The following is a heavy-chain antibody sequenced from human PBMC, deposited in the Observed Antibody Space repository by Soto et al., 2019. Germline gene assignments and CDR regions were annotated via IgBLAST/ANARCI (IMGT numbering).Heavy chain of an antibody. CDR1: GYTFARYG. Sequence: QVQLVQSGAEVKKPGASVKVSCKASGYTFARYGTSWVRQAPGQGLEWMGWISSYNSNTKYAQKFQGRVTMTADTLTSSAYMELRGLTSDDTAVYYCAREGFCSSRHCALYSHDYFGMDVWGQGTTVTVSS. CDR2: ISSYNSNT. CDR3: AREGFCSSRHCALYSHDYFGMDV. J-gene: IGHJ6*02. V-gene: IGHV1-18*01. D-gene: IGHD2-2*01.